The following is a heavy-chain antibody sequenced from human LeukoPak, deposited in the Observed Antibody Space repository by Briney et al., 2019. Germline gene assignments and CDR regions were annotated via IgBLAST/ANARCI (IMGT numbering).Heavy chain of an antibody. D-gene: IGHD3-10*01. CDR2: IASDGSST. CDR1: GFTFSSYW. V-gene: IGHV3-74*01. J-gene: IGHJ3*02. Sequence: PGGSLRLSCAASGFTFSSYWMHWVRHAPGKGLVWVSRIASDGSSTNYADSVTDRYTISRDNAKNTLYLQMNSLRAEDTAVYYCARDGGDDVFDMWGQGTMVTVS. CDR3: ARDGGDDVFDM.